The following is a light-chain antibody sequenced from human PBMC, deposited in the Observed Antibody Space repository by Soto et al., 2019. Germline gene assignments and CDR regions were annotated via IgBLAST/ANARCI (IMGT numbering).Light chain of an antibody. CDR3: QQYFNSPRT. J-gene: IGKJ1*01. Sequence: DIVMTQSPDSLAVSLGERATINCKSSQTLLDSSNNKASLSWYQQKPGQPPKLLIYWTSTREFGVPGRFSGNGSGTDFTLTISSLQAEDVAVYYCQQYFNSPRTFGHGTKVEIK. CDR1: QTLLDSSNNKAS. CDR2: WTS. V-gene: IGKV4-1*01.